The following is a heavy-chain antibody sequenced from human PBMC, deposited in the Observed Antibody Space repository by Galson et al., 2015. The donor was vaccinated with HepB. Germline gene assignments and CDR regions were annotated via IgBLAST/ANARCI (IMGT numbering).Heavy chain of an antibody. CDR2: ISPHNRFT. CDR1: GYTFSSYS. CDR3: ARGALVVAVGATQNNWFDP. V-gene: IGHV1-18*01. D-gene: IGHD2-15*01. J-gene: IGHJ5*02. Sequence: KASGYTFSSYSITWVRQVPGQGLEWVGWISPHNRFTNYAQNFQGRVTMTTDTSTSTAYMELRSLRSDDTAVYFCARGALVVAVGATQNNWFDPWGRGTLVTVSS.